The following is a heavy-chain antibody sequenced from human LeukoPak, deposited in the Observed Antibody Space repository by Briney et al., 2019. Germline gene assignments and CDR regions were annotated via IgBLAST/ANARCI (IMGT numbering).Heavy chain of an antibody. V-gene: IGHV3-74*01. CDR2: INSDGSWT. CDR3: ARDAHYDFWSGYYSTWPLGY. D-gene: IGHD3-3*01. J-gene: IGHJ4*02. CDR1: GNYW. Sequence: GGSLRLSCAASGNYWMHWVRQAPRKGLVWVSHINSDGSWTSYADSVKGRFTISKDNAKNTVYLQMNSLRAEDTAVYYCARDAHYDFWSGYYSTWPLGYWGQGTLVTVSS.